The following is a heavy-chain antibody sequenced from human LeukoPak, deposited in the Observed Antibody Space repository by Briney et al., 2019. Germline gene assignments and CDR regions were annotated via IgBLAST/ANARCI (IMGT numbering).Heavy chain of an antibody. J-gene: IGHJ4*02. V-gene: IGHV1-2*02. D-gene: IGHD6-13*01. CDR2: INPSSGGT. CDR1: GYTFTDYY. CDR3: ASGVSSSWYSDY. Sequence: ASVKVSCKASGYTFTDYYMQWVRQAPGQGLEWMGWINPSSGGTNYAQKFQGRVTVTRDTSISTAYMDLSRLRSDDTAVYYCASGVSSSWYSDYWGQGTLVTVSS.